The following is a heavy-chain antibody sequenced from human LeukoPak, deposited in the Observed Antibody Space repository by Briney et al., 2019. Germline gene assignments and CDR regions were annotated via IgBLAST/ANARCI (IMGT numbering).Heavy chain of an antibody. D-gene: IGHD4-11*01. CDR1: GGSISRRSYY. Sequence: SETLSLTCTLSGGSISRRSYYWGWIRQPPGKGLEWIGSIYYSGSTYYNPSLKSRVTISVDTSKNQFSLKLSSVTAVDTAVYDCARHRPYSDYFDYWGQGTLVTVSS. CDR2: IYYSGST. J-gene: IGHJ4*02. V-gene: IGHV4-39*01. CDR3: ARHRPYSDYFDY.